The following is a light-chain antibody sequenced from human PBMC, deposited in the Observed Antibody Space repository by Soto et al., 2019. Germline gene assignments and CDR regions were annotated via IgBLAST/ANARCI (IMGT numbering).Light chain of an antibody. V-gene: IGLV2-8*01. J-gene: IGLJ2*01. CDR2: EVN. CDR1: SSDVGRHNY. CDR3: SSYSDTDNFVI. Sequence: QSVLTQPPSASGSPGQSVTISCTGTSSDVGRHNYVSWYQQHPGKAPKLLIFEVNERPSGVPDRFSASTSGITASLTVSVLETEDEAAYYCSSYSDTDNFVIFGGGTKVTVL.